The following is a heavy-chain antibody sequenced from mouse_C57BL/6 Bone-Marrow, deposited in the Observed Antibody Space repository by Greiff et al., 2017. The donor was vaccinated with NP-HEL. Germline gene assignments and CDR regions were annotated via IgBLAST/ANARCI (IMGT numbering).Heavy chain of an antibody. Sequence: QVQLQQPGAELVKPGASVKLSCKASGYTFTSYWMHWVKQRPGQGLEWIGMIHPNSGSTNYNEKFKSKATLTVDKSSSTAYMQLSSLTSEDSAVYDCARRGLRRVYYAMDYWGQGTSVTVSS. CDR2: IHPNSGST. J-gene: IGHJ4*01. CDR1: GYTFTSYW. V-gene: IGHV1-64*01. D-gene: IGHD1-1*01. CDR3: ARRGLRRVYYAMDY.